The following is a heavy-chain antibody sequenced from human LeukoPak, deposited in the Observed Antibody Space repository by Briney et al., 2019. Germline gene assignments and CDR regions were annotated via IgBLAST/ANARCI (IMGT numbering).Heavy chain of an antibody. CDR1: GGSISSYY. V-gene: IGHV4-4*07. D-gene: IGHD1-26*01. CDR2: IYTSGST. Sequence: SETLSLTCTVSGGSISSYYWSWIRQPAGKGLEWIGRIYTSGSTNYNPSLKSRVTMSVDTFKNQFSLKLSSVTAADTAVYYCARDGPSIVGAPLFDYWGQGTLVTVSS. J-gene: IGHJ4*02. CDR3: ARDGPSIVGAPLFDY.